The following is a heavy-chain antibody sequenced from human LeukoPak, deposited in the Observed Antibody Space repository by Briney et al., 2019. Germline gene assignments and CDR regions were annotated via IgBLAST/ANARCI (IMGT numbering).Heavy chain of an antibody. J-gene: IGHJ6*02. D-gene: IGHD3-10*01. CDR2: IIPIFGIA. V-gene: IGHV1-69*04. CDR3: ARDRLWFGELLKGGYGMDV. Sequence: GASVKVSCKASGGTFSSYAISWVRQAPGQGLEWMGRIIPIFGIANYAQKFQGRVTITADKSTSTAYMELSSLRSEDTAVYYCARDRLWFGELLKGGYGMDVWGQGTTVTVSS. CDR1: GGTFSSYA.